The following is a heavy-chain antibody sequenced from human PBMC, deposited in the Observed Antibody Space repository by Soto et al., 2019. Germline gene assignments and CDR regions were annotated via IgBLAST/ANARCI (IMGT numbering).Heavy chain of an antibody. CDR3: ARDKEVNYDFWGGSGMDV. CDR2: ISSSSSYI. CDR1: GFTFSSYS. J-gene: IGHJ6*02. Sequence: EVQLVESGGGLVKPGGSLRLSCAASGFTFSSYSMNWVRQAPGKGLEWVSSISSSSSYIYYADSVKGRFTISRDNAKNSLYLQMNSLRAEDTALYYCARDKEVNYDFWGGSGMDVLGQGTTVTVSS. V-gene: IGHV3-21*01. D-gene: IGHD3-3*01.